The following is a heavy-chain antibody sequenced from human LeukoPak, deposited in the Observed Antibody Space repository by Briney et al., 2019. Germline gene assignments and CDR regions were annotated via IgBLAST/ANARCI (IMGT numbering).Heavy chain of an antibody. CDR2: INHGGAT. CDR1: GMSHSDYY. D-gene: IGHD2-2*02. CDR3: ARQWVGCSSTSCYNPDWFDP. J-gene: IGHJ5*02. V-gene: IGHV4-34*01. Sequence: SETLSLTCGVHGMSHSDYYWTWIRQSPGKGLEWIGEINHGGATNYNPSLKSRVSISMDTSKDQFSLKLSSVTAADSGVYYCARQWVGCSSTSCYNPDWFDPWGQGTLVTVSS.